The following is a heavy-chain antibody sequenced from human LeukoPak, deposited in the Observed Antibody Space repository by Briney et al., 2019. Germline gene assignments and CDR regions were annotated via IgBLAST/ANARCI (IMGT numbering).Heavy chain of an antibody. D-gene: IGHD6-13*01. CDR2: ISSNGGST. CDR3: ARSSSWYSYFDY. Sequence: GGSLRLSCAASGFTFSSYAMHWARQAPGKGLEYVSAISSNGGSTYYANSVKGRFTISRDNSKNTLYLQMGSLRAEDMAVYYCARSSSWYSYFDYWGQGTLVTVSS. CDR1: GFTFSSYA. V-gene: IGHV3-64*01. J-gene: IGHJ4*02.